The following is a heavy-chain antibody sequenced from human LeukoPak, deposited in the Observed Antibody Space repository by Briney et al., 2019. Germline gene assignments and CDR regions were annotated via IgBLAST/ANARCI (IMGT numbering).Heavy chain of an antibody. CDR1: GYTFTTYG. D-gene: IGHD3-22*01. CDR3: ARGDHYDGNGYYPGDY. V-gene: IGHV1-18*01. J-gene: IGHJ4*02. CDR2: ISPYNGNT. Sequence: GASVKVSYKASGYTFTTYGLSWVRQAPGQGLEWMGWISPYNGNTIYAQKVQGRVTMTTDTSTSTAYMELRSLRSDDTAVYYCARGDHYDGNGYYPGDYWGQGTLVTVSS.